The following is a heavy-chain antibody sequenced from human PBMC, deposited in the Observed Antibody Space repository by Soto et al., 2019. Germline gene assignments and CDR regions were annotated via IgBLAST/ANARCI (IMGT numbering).Heavy chain of an antibody. D-gene: IGHD2-2*01. Sequence: GSGPTLVNPTQTLTLTCTFSGFSLSTSGVGVGWIRQPPGKALEWLALIYWNDDKRYSPSLKSRLTITKDTSKNQVVLTMTNMDPVDTATYNCAYSYAGLYYYYYGMDVWGQGTTVTVSS. CDR3: AYSYAGLYYYYYGMDV. V-gene: IGHV2-5*01. J-gene: IGHJ6*02. CDR2: IYWNDDK. CDR1: GFSLSTSGVG.